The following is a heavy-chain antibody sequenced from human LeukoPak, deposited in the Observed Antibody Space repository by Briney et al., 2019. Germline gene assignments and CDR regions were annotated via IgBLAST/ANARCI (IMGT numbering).Heavy chain of an antibody. V-gene: IGHV4-59*01. J-gene: IGHJ4*02. CDR2: MYYSGST. CDR1: GGSISSYY. Sequence: SETLSLICTVSGGSISSYYWSWIRQPPGKGLEWIGYMYYSGSTNYNPSLKSRVTISVDTSKNQFSLKLSSVTAADTAVYYCAREYGDWGQGTLVTVSS. D-gene: IGHD4/OR15-4a*01. CDR3: AREYGD.